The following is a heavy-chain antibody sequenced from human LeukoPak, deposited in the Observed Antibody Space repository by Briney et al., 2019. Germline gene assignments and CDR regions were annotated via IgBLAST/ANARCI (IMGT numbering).Heavy chain of an antibody. CDR1: GGSISTYY. CDR3: ARVSGGYDDY. Sequence: SETLSLTCTVSGGSISTYYWSWIRQPPGKGLEWIGYIYYSGSTNYNPSLRSRVTISVDTSKNQFSLKVYFVTAADTAVYYCARVSGGYDDYWGQGALVTVSS. CDR2: IYYSGST. V-gene: IGHV4-59*01. D-gene: IGHD5-12*01. J-gene: IGHJ4*02.